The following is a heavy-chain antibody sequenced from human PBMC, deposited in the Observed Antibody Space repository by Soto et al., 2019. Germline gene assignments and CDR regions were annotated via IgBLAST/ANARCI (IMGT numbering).Heavy chain of an antibody. CDR2: IYYSGST. D-gene: IGHD3-16*01. CDR1: GGSISSYY. V-gene: IGHV4-59*08. CDR3: ASRIRHYDFLDS. Sequence: SETLSLTCTVSGGSISSYYWSWVRQPPGKGLEWIGYIYYSGSTNYNPSLKSRVTISVDTSKNQFSLKLSSVTAADTAVYCCASRIRHYDFLDSWGRGTLVTVSS. J-gene: IGHJ5*01.